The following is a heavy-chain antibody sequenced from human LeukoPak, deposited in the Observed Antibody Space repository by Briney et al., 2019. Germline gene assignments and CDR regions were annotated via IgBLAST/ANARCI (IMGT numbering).Heavy chain of an antibody. CDR2: IKTDGSQI. Sequence: PGGSLRLSCVVSGFTFSSYWMTWVRQAPRKGLEWVTNIKTDGSQIYYVDSVKGRFTIFRDNYKNTLYVQMNSLRTEDTAVYYCAKSYGDQPEDYWGQGTLVTVSS. D-gene: IGHD4-17*01. V-gene: IGHV3-7*01. J-gene: IGHJ4*02. CDR3: AKSYGDQPEDY. CDR1: GFTFSSYW.